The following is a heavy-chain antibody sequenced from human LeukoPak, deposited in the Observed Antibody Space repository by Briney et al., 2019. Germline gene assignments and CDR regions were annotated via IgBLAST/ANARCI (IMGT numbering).Heavy chain of an antibody. CDR1: GGSISSGGYY. Sequence: SETLSLTCTVSGGSISSGGYYWSWIRQHPGKGLEWIGYIYYSGSTYYNPSLKSRVTISVDTSKNQFSLKLSSVTAADTAVYYCARRVDIVATRFFYGMDVWGQGTTVTVSS. D-gene: IGHD5-12*01. CDR2: IYYSGST. V-gene: IGHV4-31*03. J-gene: IGHJ6*02. CDR3: ARRVDIVATRFFYGMDV.